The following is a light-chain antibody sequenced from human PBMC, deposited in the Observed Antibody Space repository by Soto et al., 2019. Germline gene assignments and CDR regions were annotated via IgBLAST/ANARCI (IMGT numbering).Light chain of an antibody. CDR1: SSDVGGYNY. CDR2: EVT. CDR3: SSYTSGSTLYV. V-gene: IGLV2-14*01. Sequence: QSALTQPASVSGSPGQSITISCTGTSSDVGGYNYVSWYQQHPGKAPKLVIYEVTNRPSGVSNRFSGSKSGNTASLTISGLQADDEANYYCSSYTSGSTLYVFXSGTKLTVL. J-gene: IGLJ1*01.